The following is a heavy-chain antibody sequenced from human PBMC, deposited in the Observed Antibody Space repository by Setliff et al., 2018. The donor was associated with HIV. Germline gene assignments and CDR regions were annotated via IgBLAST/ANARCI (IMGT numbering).Heavy chain of an antibody. CDR3: ARFTGDPGPFDY. J-gene: IGHJ4*02. Sequence: RGESPKISCEGSGYSLTSQWIAWVRQMPGKGLEWMGIVHPSDSDTRYSPSFQGQVTISVDKSINTAYLQWSSLKTSDTAIYYCARFTGDPGPFDYWGQGTLVTVSS. CDR2: VHPSDSDT. CDR1: GYSLTSQW. D-gene: IGHD7-27*01. V-gene: IGHV5-51*01.